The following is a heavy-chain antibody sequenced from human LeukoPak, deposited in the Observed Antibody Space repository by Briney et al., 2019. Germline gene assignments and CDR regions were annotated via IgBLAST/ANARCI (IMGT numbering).Heavy chain of an antibody. V-gene: IGHV3-21*01. CDR2: ISSSSSYI. D-gene: IGHD1-26*01. Sequence: GVSLRLSCAASGFTFSSYSMNWVRQAPGKGLEWVSSISSSSSYIYYADSVKGRFTISRDNAKNSLYLQMNSLRAEDTAVYYCARDLSKLLDLWGRGTLVTVSS. J-gene: IGHJ2*01. CDR3: ARDLSKLLDL. CDR1: GFTFSSYS.